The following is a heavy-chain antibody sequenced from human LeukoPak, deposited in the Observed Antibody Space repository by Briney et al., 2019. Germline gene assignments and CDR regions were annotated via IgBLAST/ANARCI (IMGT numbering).Heavy chain of an antibody. CDR3: ARDPGGDYGDY. CDR2: ISGSGGST. J-gene: IGHJ4*02. CDR1: GFIVSSNY. D-gene: IGHD3-10*01. V-gene: IGHV3-23*01. Sequence: GGSLRLSCAASGFIVSSNYMSWVRQAPGKGLEWVSAISGSGGSTYYADSVKGRFTISRDNSKNTLYLQMNSLRAEDTAVYYCARDPGGDYGDYWGQGTLVTVSS.